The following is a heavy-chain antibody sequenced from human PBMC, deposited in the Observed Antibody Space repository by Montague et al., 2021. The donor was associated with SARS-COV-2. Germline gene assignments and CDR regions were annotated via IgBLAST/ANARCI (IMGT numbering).Heavy chain of an antibody. CDR1: GFTFSSYA. CDR3: AREHPGTIFGVVRLGEGFDY. D-gene: IGHD3-3*01. CDR2: ISGSGGST. Sequence: SLRLSCAASGFTFSSYAMSWVRQAPGKGLEWVSAISGSGGSTYYADSVKGRFTISRDNSKNTLYLQMNSLRAEDTAVYYCAREHPGTIFGVVRLGEGFDYWGQGTLVTVSS. J-gene: IGHJ4*02. V-gene: IGHV3-23*01.